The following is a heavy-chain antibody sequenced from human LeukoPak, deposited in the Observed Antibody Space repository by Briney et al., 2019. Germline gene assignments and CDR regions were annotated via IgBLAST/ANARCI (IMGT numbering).Heavy chain of an antibody. Sequence: GGSLRLSCAASGFTFSSYWMSWVRQAPGKGLEWVANIKQDGSEKYYVDSVKGRFTISRDNSKNTLFLQMDSLRAEDTAVYHCARAFCDRSSCRIGAFDIWGQGTMVSVSS. CDR3: ARAFCDRSSCRIGAFDI. D-gene: IGHD6-13*01. V-gene: IGHV3-7*01. CDR1: GFTFSSYW. CDR2: IKQDGSEK. J-gene: IGHJ3*02.